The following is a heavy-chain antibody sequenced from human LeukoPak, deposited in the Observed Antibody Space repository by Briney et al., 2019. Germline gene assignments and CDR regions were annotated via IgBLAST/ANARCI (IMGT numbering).Heavy chain of an antibody. CDR3: ARGIEDYSNSNAFDI. J-gene: IGHJ3*02. Sequence: SETLSLTCTVSGGSISSYYWSWIRQPAGKGLEWIGRIYTSGSTNYNPSLKSRVTMSVDTSKNQFSLKLSSVTAADTAVYYCARGIEDYSNSNAFDIWGQGTMVTVSS. CDR2: IYTSGST. V-gene: IGHV4-4*07. D-gene: IGHD4-11*01. CDR1: GGSISSYY.